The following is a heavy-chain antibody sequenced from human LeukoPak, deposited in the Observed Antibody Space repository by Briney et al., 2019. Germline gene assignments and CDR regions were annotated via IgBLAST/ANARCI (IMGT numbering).Heavy chain of an antibody. J-gene: IGHJ5*02. CDR1: GFTFSSYS. Sequence: PGRSLRLSCAASGFTFSSYSMNWVRQAPGKGLEWVSSISSSSSYIYYADSVKGRFTISRDNAKNSLYLQMNSLRAEDTAVYYCASGGVGAKQSNWFDPWGQGTLVTVSS. CDR2: ISSSSSYI. V-gene: IGHV3-21*01. CDR3: ASGGVGAKQSNWFDP. D-gene: IGHD1-26*01.